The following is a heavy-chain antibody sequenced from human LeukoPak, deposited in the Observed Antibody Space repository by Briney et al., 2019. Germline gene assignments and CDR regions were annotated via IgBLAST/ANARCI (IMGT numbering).Heavy chain of an antibody. CDR1: GFTFSSYA. D-gene: IGHD3-9*01. Sequence: GGSLRLSCAASGFTFSSYAMSWVRQAPGKGLEWVSAISGSGGSTYYADSVKGRFTISRGNSKNTLYLQMNSLRAEDTAVYYCARDNYDVLTGFYHYYGMDVWGQGTTATVSS. CDR3: ARDNYDVLTGFYHYYGMDV. V-gene: IGHV3-23*01. J-gene: IGHJ6*02. CDR2: ISGSGGST.